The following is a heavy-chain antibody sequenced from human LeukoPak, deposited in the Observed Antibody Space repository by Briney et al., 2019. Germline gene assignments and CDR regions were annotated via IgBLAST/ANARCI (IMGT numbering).Heavy chain of an antibody. D-gene: IGHD6-13*01. J-gene: IGHJ4*02. V-gene: IGHV1-46*01. CDR1: GYTFTSYY. Sequence: ASVKVSCKASGYTFTSYYMHWVRQAPGQGLEWMGIINPSGGSTSYAQKFQGRVTMTRDTSTSTVYMELSSLRSEDTAVYYCAGEGRQLVIDYWGQGTLVTVSS. CDR3: AGEGRQLVIDY. CDR2: INPSGGST.